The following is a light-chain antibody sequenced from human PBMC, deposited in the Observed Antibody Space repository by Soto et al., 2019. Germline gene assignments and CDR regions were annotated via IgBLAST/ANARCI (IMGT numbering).Light chain of an antibody. CDR1: SSDVGGYNY. J-gene: IGLJ1*01. Sequence: QSALTQPRSVSGSPGQSVTISCTGTSSDVGGYNYVSWFQQHPGKAPKLMIYAVTERPSGVPDRFSGSKSGNTASLTISGLQAEDEADYYCCSYAGTFTYVFGTGTKDTVL. CDR2: AVT. V-gene: IGLV2-11*01. CDR3: CSYAGTFTYV.